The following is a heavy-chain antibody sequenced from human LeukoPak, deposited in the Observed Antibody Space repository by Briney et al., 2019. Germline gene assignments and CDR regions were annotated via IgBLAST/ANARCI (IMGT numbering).Heavy chain of an antibody. D-gene: IGHD2-21*01. J-gene: IGHJ4*02. CDR3: ARRGEWIAWNFDY. V-gene: IGHV4-34*01. CDR2: INYSGSS. Sequence: SDTLSLTCAVNGGASSGYYWSWIRQPPGKGLEWIGEINYSGSSISNPSLESRVTMSIDTTKKRFSLILTSVTAADTAVYYFARRGEWIAWNFDYWDQGSLVTVSS. CDR1: GGASSGYY.